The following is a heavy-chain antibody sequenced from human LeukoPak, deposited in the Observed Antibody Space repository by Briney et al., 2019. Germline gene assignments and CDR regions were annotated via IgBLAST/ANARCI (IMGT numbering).Heavy chain of an antibody. D-gene: IGHD4-17*01. CDR2: ISHDGNNE. CDR1: GFTFSSYA. J-gene: IGHJ6*03. Sequence: GGSLRLSCAASGFTFSSYALHWVRQAPGKGLEWVAVISHDGNNEYYADSVKGRFTISRDNSKNTLYLQMSSLRAEDTAVYYCARDKRYGYYYYYYYMDVWGKGTTVTVSS. V-gene: IGHV3-30*04. CDR3: ARDKRYGYYYYYYYMDV.